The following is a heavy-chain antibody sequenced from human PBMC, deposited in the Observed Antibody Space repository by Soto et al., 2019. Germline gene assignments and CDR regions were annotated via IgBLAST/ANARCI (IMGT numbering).Heavy chain of an antibody. CDR1: GGSISSSSYY. V-gene: IGHV4-39*01. CDR2: IYYSGST. D-gene: IGHD6-19*01. J-gene: IGHJ4*02. Sequence: QLQLQESGPGLVKPSETLSLTCTVSGGSISSSSYYWGWIRQPPGKGLEWIGSIYYSGSTYYNPSLKSRVTISVDTSKNQFSLKLSSVTAADTAVYYCASPAVESHVVQYYFDYWGQGTLVTVSS. CDR3: ASPAVESHVVQYYFDY.